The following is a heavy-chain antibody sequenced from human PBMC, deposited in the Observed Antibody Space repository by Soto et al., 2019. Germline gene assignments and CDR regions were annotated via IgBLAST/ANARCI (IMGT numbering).Heavy chain of an antibody. D-gene: IGHD1-26*01. CDR2: ISAYNGNT. V-gene: IGHV1-18*01. J-gene: IGHJ6*02. CDR3: ARTRSAWSDFHYYSLDV. CDR1: GYTFTSYG. Sequence: ASVKVSCKASGYTFTSYGISWVRQAPGQGLEWMGWISAYNGNTNYAQKLQGRVTMTTDTSTSTAYMELRSLRSDDTAVYYCARTRSAWSDFHYYSLDVWGQGTTVTVSS.